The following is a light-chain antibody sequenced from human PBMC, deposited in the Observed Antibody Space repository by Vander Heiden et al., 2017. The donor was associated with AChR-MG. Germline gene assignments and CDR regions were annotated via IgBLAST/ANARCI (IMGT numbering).Light chain of an antibody. V-gene: IGLV3-19*01. J-gene: IGLJ3*02. CDR1: SLRSYY. Sequence: SSELTQDPAVSVALGQTVRITCQGDSLRSYYASWYQQKPGQAPVLVIYGKNNRPSGIPDRFSGSSSGNTASLTITGAQAEDEADYYCNPRDSSGNHLGIWVFGGGTKLTVL. CDR2: GKN. CDR3: NPRDSSGNHLGIWV.